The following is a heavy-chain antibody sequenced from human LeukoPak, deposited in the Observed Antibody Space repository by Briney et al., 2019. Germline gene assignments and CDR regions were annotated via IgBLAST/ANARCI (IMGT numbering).Heavy chain of an antibody. V-gene: IGHV4-59*01. J-gene: IGHJ3*02. CDR3: ARFTRDEITIFGVVIISDAFDI. D-gene: IGHD3-3*01. Sequence: SETLSLTCTVSGGSISSYYWSWIRQPPGKGLEWIGYIYYSGSTNYNPSLKSRVTISVDTSKNQFSLKLSSVTAADTAVYYCARFTRDEITIFGVVIISDAFDIWGQGTMVTVSS. CDR2: IYYSGST. CDR1: GGSISSYY.